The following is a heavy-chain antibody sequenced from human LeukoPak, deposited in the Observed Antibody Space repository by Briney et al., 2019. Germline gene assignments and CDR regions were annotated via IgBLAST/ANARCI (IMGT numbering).Heavy chain of an antibody. CDR2: INPNSGGT. V-gene: IGHV1-2*02. CDR3: ARVYNWNYASLYFDY. Sequence: ASVKVSCKASGYTFTGYYMHWVRQAPGQGLEWMGWINPNSGGTNYAQKFQGRVTMTRDTSISTAYMELSRLRSDDTAVYYCARVYNWNYASLYFDYWGQGTLVTVPS. CDR1: GYTFTGYY. D-gene: IGHD1-1*01. J-gene: IGHJ4*02.